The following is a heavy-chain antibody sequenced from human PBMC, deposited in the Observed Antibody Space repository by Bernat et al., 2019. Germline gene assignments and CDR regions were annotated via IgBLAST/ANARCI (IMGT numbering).Heavy chain of an antibody. CDR2: INHSGST. CDR3: ARGGERGES. V-gene: IGHV4-34*02. CDR1: GGSFSGYY. J-gene: IGHJ5*02. Sequence: QVQLQQWGAGLLKPSETLSLTCAVYGGSFSGYYWCWIRQPPGKGLEWIGEINHSGSTNYNPSLKSRVTMSLDTSNNQFSRKLISVTAADTAVYYCARGGERGESWGQGTLVTVSS. D-gene: IGHD1-1*01.